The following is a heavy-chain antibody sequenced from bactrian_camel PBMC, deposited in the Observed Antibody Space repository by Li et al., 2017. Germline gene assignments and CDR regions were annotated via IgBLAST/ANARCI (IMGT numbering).Heavy chain of an antibody. CDR1: GYMYNTKC. V-gene: IGHV3S53*01. CDR2: IDRNGVT. J-gene: IGHJ6*01. CDR3: AADLPPFGGSWCGRKSVGFGY. Sequence: HVQLVESGGGSVQAGGSLKLSCALSGYMYNTKCMGWFRQAPGKEREGIAVIDRNGVTTYADSVNGRFTISRDNSKGTLYLRMNNLKPEDSAIYYCAADLPPFGGSWCGRKSVGFGYWGQGTQVTVS. D-gene: IGHD6*01.